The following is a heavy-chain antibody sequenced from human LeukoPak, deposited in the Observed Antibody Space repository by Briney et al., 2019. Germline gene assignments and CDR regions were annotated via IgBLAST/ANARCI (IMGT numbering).Heavy chain of an antibody. CDR1: GFAFSSYD. CDR2: ISGGSTYI. J-gene: IGHJ4*02. Sequence: GGSLRLSCAASGFAFSSYDMSWVRQAPGKGLEWVSYISGGSTYIYYTDSVKGRFTISRDNAKNSLYLQMNSLRAEDTAVYYCARAEWFGESYFDYWGQGTLVTVSS. D-gene: IGHD3-10*01. V-gene: IGHV3-21*01. CDR3: ARAEWFGESYFDY.